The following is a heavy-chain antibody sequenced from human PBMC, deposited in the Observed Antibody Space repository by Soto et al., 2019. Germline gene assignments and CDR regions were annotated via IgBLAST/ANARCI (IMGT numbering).Heavy chain of an antibody. D-gene: IGHD3-3*01. CDR3: AREGRITIFGVVIPHTRNYYGMDV. V-gene: IGHV3-21*01. Sequence: EVQLVESGGGLVKPGGSLRLSCAASGFTFSSYSMNWVRQAPGKGLEWVSSISISSSYIYYADSVKGRFTISRDNAKNSLYLQMNSLRAEDTAVYYCAREGRITIFGVVIPHTRNYYGMDVWGQGTTVTVSS. J-gene: IGHJ6*02. CDR2: ISISSSYI. CDR1: GFTFSSYS.